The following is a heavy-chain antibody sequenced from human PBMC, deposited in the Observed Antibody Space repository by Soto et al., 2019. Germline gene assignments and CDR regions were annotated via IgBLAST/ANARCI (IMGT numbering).Heavy chain of an antibody. Sequence: ASVKVSCKASGYTFTGYYMHWGRQAPGQGLEWMGWINPNSGGTNYAQKFQGRVTMTRDTSISTAYMELSRLRSDDTAVYYCARGSSGYNYYYGMDVWGQGTTVTVSS. CDR1: GYTFTGYY. J-gene: IGHJ6*02. CDR3: ARGSSGYNYYYGMDV. V-gene: IGHV1-2*02. CDR2: INPNSGGT. D-gene: IGHD3-22*01.